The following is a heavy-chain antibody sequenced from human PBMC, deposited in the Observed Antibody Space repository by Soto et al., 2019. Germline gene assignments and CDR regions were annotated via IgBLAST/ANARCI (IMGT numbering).Heavy chain of an antibody. Sequence: QVQLQESGPGLVKPSQTLSLTCTVSGGSISSGGYYWSWIRQHPGKGLEWIGYIYYSGSTYYNPSLKSRVTISVDTSKNQFSLKLSSVTAADTTVYYCARERGVPAAVKHAFDIWGQGTMVTVSS. CDR1: GGSISSGGYY. D-gene: IGHD2-2*01. V-gene: IGHV4-31*03. CDR2: IYYSGST. J-gene: IGHJ3*02. CDR3: ARERGVPAAVKHAFDI.